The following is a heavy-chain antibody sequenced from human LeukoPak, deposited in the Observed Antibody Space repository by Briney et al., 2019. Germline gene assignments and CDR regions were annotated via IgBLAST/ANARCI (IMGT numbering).Heavy chain of an antibody. CDR1: GGSFSGYY. Sequence: PSETLSLTCAVYGGSFSGYYWSWIRQPPGKGLEWIGEINHSGSTNYNPSLKSRVTISVDTSSNQFSLKLSSVTAADTAVYYCARASWGTVTTKVADYWGQGTLVTVSS. D-gene: IGHD4-17*01. CDR3: ARASWGTVTTKVADY. V-gene: IGHV4-34*01. CDR2: INHSGST. J-gene: IGHJ4*02.